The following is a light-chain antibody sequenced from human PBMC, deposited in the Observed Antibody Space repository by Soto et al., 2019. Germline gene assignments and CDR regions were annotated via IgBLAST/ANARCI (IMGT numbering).Light chain of an antibody. J-gene: IGKJ5*01. CDR2: GAS. CDR1: QTVSSY. Sequence: ENVLTQSPGTLSLSPGERATLSCRASQTVSSYLTWYQQRPGQAPRLLISGASRRATGIPDRFSGSGSGTNFTLTISRLEPEDFALYYCQQYGNSPITFGPGTRLESK. CDR3: QQYGNSPIT. V-gene: IGKV3-20*01.